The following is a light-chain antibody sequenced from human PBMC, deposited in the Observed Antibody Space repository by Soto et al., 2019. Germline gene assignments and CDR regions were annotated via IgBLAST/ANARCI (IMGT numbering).Light chain of an antibody. J-gene: IGLJ2*01. CDR2: GNN. V-gene: IGLV1-40*01. CDR1: SSNIGAGYD. CDR3: QSYDRSLQVV. Sequence: QSVLTQPPSVSGAPGQRVTISCTGSSSNIGAGYDVHWYQQLPGTAPKLLIYGNNNRPSGVPDRFSGSKSGTAASLAITGLQAEDEADYYCQSYDRSLQVVFGGGTKLTVL.